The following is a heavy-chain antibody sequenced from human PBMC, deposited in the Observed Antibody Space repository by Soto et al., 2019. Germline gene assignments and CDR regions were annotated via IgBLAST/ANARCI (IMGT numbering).Heavy chain of an antibody. CDR2: IIAIFGTA. CDR1: GGTFSRYA. Sequence: QVQLVQSGAEVKKPGSSVKVSCKASGGTFSRYAISWVRQAPGQGLEWMGGIIAIFGTANYAQKFQGRVTXTADESTSTAYMELSSLTSEDTAVYYCVRDIVFGGTYGMDVWGQGTTVTVSS. J-gene: IGHJ6*02. V-gene: IGHV1-69*12. CDR3: VRDIVFGGTYGMDV. D-gene: IGHD3-16*01.